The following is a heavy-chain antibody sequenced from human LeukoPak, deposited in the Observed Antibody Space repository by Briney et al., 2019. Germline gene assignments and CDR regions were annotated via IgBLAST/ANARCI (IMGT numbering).Heavy chain of an antibody. J-gene: IGHJ3*02. V-gene: IGHV4-61*02. CDR1: GGSISSGSYY. CDR3: ARDRVVVVPAALDACDI. CDR2: IYTSGST. D-gene: IGHD2-2*01. Sequence: PSETLSLTSTVSGGSISSGSYYWGWLRQPAGKGLEWIGRIYTSGSTNYNPSLKSRVTISVDTSKNQFSLKLSSVTAADTAVYYCARDRVVVVPAALDACDIWGQGTMVTVSS.